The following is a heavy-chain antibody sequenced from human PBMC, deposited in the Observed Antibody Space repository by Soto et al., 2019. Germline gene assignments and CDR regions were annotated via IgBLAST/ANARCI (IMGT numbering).Heavy chain of an antibody. V-gene: IGHV3-30*18. CDR2: ISYDGINK. J-gene: IGHJ4*02. D-gene: IGHD1-1*01. CDR3: AKSVYNWNDGFFDY. Sequence: QVQLVESGGGVVQPGRSLRLSCAASGFTFSSYGMHWVRQAPGKGLGWVAVISYDGINKYYADSVKGRFTISRDNSKNTLYMQINSLRAEDTAVYYCAKSVYNWNDGFFDYWGQGTLVTVSS. CDR1: GFTFSSYG.